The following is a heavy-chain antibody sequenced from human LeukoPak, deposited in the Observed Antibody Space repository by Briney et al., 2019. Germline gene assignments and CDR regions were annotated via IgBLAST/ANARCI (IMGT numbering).Heavy chain of an antibody. J-gene: IGHJ4*02. Sequence: GGSLRLSCVASGFTFSSYDMHWVRQAPGKGLEWVAVIAYDGSIYYYIDSVKGRFTISRDNSKNTLYLQMNSLKPEDTALYYCQSNDDSFDYWGQGTLVTVSS. CDR3: QSNDDSFDY. V-gene: IGHV3-30*03. D-gene: IGHD1-1*01. CDR2: IAYDGSIY. CDR1: GFTFSSYD.